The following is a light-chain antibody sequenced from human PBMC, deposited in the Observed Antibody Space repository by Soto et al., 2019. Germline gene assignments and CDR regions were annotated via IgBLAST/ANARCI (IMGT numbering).Light chain of an antibody. CDR3: QQSYSTPWT. V-gene: IGKV1-39*01. J-gene: IGKJ1*01. Sequence: DIQMTQSPSSLSASVGDRVTITCRASQSISRYLNGYQQKPGQAPKFLIYAASSLQSGVPSRFSGSGSGTDFTLTISSLQPEDFATYYCQQSYSTPWTFGQGTKVEIK. CDR1: QSISRY. CDR2: AAS.